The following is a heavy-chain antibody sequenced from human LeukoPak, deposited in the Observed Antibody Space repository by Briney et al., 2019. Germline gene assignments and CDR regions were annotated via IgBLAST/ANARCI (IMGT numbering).Heavy chain of an antibody. CDR2: INPSGGST. J-gene: IGHJ4*02. V-gene: IGHV1-46*01. Sequence: ASVKVSCKASGYTFTSYYMHWVRQAPGQGLGWMGVINPSGGSTSYAQKFQGRVTMTRDTSTSTVYMELSSVRSEDTAVYYCARASNYGDYGDYWGQGTLVTVSS. CDR3: ARASNYGDYGDY. D-gene: IGHD4-17*01. CDR1: GYTFTSYY.